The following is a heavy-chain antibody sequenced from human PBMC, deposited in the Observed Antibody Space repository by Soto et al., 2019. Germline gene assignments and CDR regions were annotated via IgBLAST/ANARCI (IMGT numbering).Heavy chain of an antibody. Sequence: QVQLQQWGAGLLKASKTLSLTCAVYGGSFSGHYWSWIRQPPGKELEWIGEVTHSGSTNSNPSLKSRVTISADTSKNQFSLKLCSVTAADSALYYCARGASMIVEVPSDVPDKYYSDSWRQGTLISVSS. CDR1: GGSFSGHY. CDR2: VTHSGST. CDR3: ARGASMIVEVPSDVPDKYYSDS. D-gene: IGHD2-2*01. J-gene: IGHJ4*02. V-gene: IGHV4-34*01.